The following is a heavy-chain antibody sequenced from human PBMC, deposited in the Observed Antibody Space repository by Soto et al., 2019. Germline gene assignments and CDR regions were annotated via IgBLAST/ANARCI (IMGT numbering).Heavy chain of an antibody. J-gene: IGHJ4*02. CDR1: GFTFSSYA. D-gene: IGHD2-15*01. Sequence: GGSLRLSCAASGFTFSSYAISWVRQAPGKGLEWVSAISGSGGSTYYADSVKGRFTISRDNSKNTLYLQMNSLRAEDTAVYYCAMRYCSGGSCYEDYWGQGTLVTVSS. V-gene: IGHV3-23*01. CDR3: AMRYCSGGSCYEDY. CDR2: ISGSGGST.